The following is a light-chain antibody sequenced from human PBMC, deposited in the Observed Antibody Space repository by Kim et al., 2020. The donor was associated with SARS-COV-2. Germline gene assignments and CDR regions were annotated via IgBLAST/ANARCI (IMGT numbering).Light chain of an antibody. CDR3: QVWDSSTWV. V-gene: IGLV3-9*01. J-gene: IGLJ3*02. CDR2: RDT. CDR1: NIVTKN. Sequence: SYELTQPLSVSVALGQTARITCGGNNIVTKNVHWYQQKPGQAPVLVMYRDTNRPSGIPERFSGSNSGNTATLTISRAQAGDEADYYCQVWDSSTWVFGGGTKRTV.